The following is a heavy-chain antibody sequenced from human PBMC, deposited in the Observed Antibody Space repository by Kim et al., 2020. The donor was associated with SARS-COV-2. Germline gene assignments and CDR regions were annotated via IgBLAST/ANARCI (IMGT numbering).Heavy chain of an antibody. CDR1: GFTFGGYG. Sequence: SLRLSCSASGFTFGGYGMHWVRQPPGKGLEWVSGISWDRGSIGYADSVRGRFTISRDNAKNSLYLQMNSLSSEDTALYYCVKELCGYNCGFDYWGQGTLVTVSS. V-gene: IGHV3-9*01. CDR2: ISWDRGSI. J-gene: IGHJ4*02. D-gene: IGHD2-21*01. CDR3: VKELCGYNCGFDY.